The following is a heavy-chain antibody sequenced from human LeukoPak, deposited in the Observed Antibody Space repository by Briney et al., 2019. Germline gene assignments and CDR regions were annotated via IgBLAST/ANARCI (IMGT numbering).Heavy chain of an antibody. CDR2: IYPDDSDT. Sequence: ESLKISCKGSGYCFASSWIGWVRQMPGKGLEWMGIIYPDDSDTRYSPSFEGQITISVDKSTSTAYLQWGSLKASDTDMDLCARHGQYTNGVCYSNFYYHIDVWGKGTTVTVSS. D-gene: IGHD2-8*01. J-gene: IGHJ6*03. CDR3: ARHGQYTNGVCYSNFYYHIDV. CDR1: GYCFASSW. V-gene: IGHV5-51*01.